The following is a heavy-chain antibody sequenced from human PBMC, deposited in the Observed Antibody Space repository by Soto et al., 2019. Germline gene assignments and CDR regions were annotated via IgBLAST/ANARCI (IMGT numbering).Heavy chain of an antibody. D-gene: IGHD4-17*01. J-gene: IGHJ4*01. CDR3: AKDYGGPRGYFDY. CDR2: ISYDGSNK. Sequence: PGGSLRLSCAASGFTFSSYGMHWVRQAPGKGLEWVAVISYDGSNKYYADSVKGRFTISRDNSKNTLYLQMNSLRAEDTAVYYCAKDYGGPRGYFDYWGHGTLVTRSS. CDR1: GFTFSSYG. V-gene: IGHV3-30*18.